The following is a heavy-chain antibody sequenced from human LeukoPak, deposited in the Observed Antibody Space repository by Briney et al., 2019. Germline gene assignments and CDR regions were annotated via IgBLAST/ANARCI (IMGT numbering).Heavy chain of an antibody. V-gene: IGHV1-2*02. D-gene: IGHD3-22*01. CDR2: INPNSGGT. J-gene: IGHJ4*02. Sequence: GASVRISCKASGYTFTGYYMHWVRQAPGQGLEWMGWINPNSGGTNYAQKFQGRVTMTRDTSISTAYMELSRLRSDDTAVYYCARDYYDSSAPGGWGQGTLVTVSS. CDR3: ARDYYDSSAPGG. CDR1: GYTFTGYY.